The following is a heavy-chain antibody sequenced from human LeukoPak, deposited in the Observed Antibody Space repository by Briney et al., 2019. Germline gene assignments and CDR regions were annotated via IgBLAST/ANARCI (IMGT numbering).Heavy chain of an antibody. CDR1: GGSISSSSYY. V-gene: IGHV4-39*01. J-gene: IGHJ4*02. CDR3: ARYCSSTSCYGGDY. D-gene: IGHD2-2*01. CDR2: IYYSGST. Sequence: SETLSLTCTVSGGSISSSSYYWGWIRQPPGKGLEWIGSIYYSGSTYYNPSLKSRVTISVDTSKNQSSLKLSSVTAADTAVYYCARYCSSTSCYGGDYWGQGTLVTVSS.